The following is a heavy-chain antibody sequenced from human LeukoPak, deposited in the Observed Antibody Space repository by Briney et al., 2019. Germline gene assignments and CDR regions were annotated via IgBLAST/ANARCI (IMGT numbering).Heavy chain of an antibody. V-gene: IGHV5-51*01. CDR2: IYPGDSDT. CDR1: GYSFTSYW. J-gene: IGHJ1*01. CDR3: ARGFGSTWLEY. D-gene: IGHD6-13*01. Sequence: GESLKISCKGSGYSFTSYWIGWVRQIPGKGLEWMGIIYPGDSDTRYSPSFQGQVTISADKSLTTAYLQWSSLKASDTAMYYCARGFGSTWLEYRGQGTLVTVSS.